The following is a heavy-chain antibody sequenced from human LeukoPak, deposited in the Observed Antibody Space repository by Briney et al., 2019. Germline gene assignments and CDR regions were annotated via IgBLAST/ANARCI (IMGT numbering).Heavy chain of an antibody. Sequence: ASVKASCKASGYTFTSYGISWVRQAPRQGLEWMGWISAYNGNTNYAQKLQGRVTMTTDTSTSTAYMELRSLRSDDTAVYYCAREGYDILTGYSADWFDPWGQGTLVTVSS. CDR2: ISAYNGNT. CDR3: AREGYDILTGYSADWFDP. D-gene: IGHD3-9*01. J-gene: IGHJ5*02. V-gene: IGHV1-18*01. CDR1: GYTFTSYG.